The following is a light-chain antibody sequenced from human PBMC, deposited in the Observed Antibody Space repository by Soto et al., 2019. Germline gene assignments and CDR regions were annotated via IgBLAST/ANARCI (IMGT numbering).Light chain of an antibody. CDR2: GVN. CDR3: GSFTTSRIWV. J-gene: IGLJ3*02. V-gene: IGLV2-14*01. CDR1: SSDFGDDKY. Sequence: QAVLTQPASVSGYPGQSITVYCTGSSSDFGDDKYVSWYQQQPGKGPNLLIYGVNSRPSGISNRFSSSKSGNTASLTISGPQVEDEAEYFCGSFTTSRIWVFGGGTKVTVL.